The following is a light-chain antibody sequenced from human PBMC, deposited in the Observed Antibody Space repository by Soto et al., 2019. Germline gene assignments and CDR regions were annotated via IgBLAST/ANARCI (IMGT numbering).Light chain of an antibody. CDR1: SSDVGGYNL. Sequence: QSALTQPASVSGSPGQSITISCTGTSSDVGGYNLVSWYQQHPGKAPKLMIYEVSNRPSGVSNRFSGSKSGNTASLTISGLQAEDEADYYCSSYTSSDTLVFGGGTNLTVL. J-gene: IGLJ3*02. CDR2: EVS. CDR3: SSYTSSDTLV. V-gene: IGLV2-14*01.